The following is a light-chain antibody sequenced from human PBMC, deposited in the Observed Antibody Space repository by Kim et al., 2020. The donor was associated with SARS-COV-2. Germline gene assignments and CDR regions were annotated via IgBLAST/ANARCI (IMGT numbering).Light chain of an antibody. J-gene: IGKJ2*01. V-gene: IGKV1-39*01. Sequence: DIQMTQSPSSLSASVGDTVTITCRASQAITGYVNWYQQKAGKAPNLLIYGASTLQTGVPSRFSGSGSGTDFALTISSLQPEDFATYYCQETFTTPPYIFGQGTKLE. CDR1: QAITGY. CDR2: GAS. CDR3: QETFTTPPYI.